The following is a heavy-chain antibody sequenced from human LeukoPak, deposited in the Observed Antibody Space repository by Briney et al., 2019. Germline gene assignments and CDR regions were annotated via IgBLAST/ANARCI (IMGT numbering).Heavy chain of an antibody. CDR2: ISSSGSTM. CDR3: AREISVGGAYYYYGMDV. J-gene: IGHJ6*04. Sequence: GGSLRLSCAASGFTFSSYEMNWVRQAPGKGLEWVSYISSSGSTMYYADSVKGRFTISRDNAKKSLYLQMNSLRAEDTAVYYCAREISVGGAYYYYGMDVWGKGTTVTVSS. V-gene: IGHV3-48*03. CDR1: GFTFSSYE. D-gene: IGHD2-21*01.